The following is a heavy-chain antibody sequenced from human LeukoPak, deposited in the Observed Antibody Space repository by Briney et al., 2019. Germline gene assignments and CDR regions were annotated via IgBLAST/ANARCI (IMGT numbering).Heavy chain of an antibody. CDR1: GFTFSNYG. J-gene: IGHJ4*02. CDR2: ISGSAGNT. V-gene: IGHV3-23*01. CDR3: AKGTMGRGFGY. D-gene: IGHD3-10*01. Sequence: PGGSLRLSCAASGFTFSNYGMNWVRQAPGKGLEWVSSISGSAGNTYYADSVKGRFTISRDNSKNTLYLQMNSLRAEDTAVYYCAKGTMGRGFGYWGQGTLVTVSS.